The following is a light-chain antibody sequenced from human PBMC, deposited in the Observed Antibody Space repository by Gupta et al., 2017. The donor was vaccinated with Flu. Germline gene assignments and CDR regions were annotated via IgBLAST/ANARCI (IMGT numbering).Light chain of an antibody. CDR2: GAS. J-gene: IGKJ3*01. CDR1: QSLSVS. V-gene: IGKV3-15*01. Sequence: EIVMTQSPATLSVSPGERATLSCRASQSLSVSLAWYQQKPGQAPRLLIYGASTRAAGVPARFSGSGSGTEFTLTISSLQSEDFAVYYCQQYSNWLFTFGPGTKVEIK. CDR3: QQYSNWLFT.